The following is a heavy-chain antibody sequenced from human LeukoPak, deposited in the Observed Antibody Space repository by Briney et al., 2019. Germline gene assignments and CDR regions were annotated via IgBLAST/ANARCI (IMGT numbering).Heavy chain of an antibody. CDR3: ASSGYLLVYFDY. CDR1: GGSISSSSYY. Sequence: SETLSLTCTVSGGSISSSSYYWGWIRQPPGKGLEWIGSIYYSGSTYYNPSLKSRVTISVDTSKNQFSLKLSSVTAADTAVYYCASSGYLLVYFDYWGQGTLVTVSS. V-gene: IGHV4-39*07. D-gene: IGHD3-22*01. CDR2: IYYSGST. J-gene: IGHJ4*02.